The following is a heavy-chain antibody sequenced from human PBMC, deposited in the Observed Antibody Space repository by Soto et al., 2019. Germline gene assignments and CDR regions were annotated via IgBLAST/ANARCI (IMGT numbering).Heavy chain of an antibody. CDR2: TYYRSKWYN. CDR3: ARTPKLNLRPSHHTAFDI. Sequence: SQTLSLTCAISGDSVSSNSAAWNWIRQSPSRGLEWLGRTYYRSKWYNDYAVSVKSRITINPDTSKNQFSLQLNSVTPEDTAVYYCARTPKLNLRPSHHTAFDIWGQGTMVTVS. D-gene: IGHD1-7*01. V-gene: IGHV6-1*01. CDR1: GDSVSSNSAA. J-gene: IGHJ3*02.